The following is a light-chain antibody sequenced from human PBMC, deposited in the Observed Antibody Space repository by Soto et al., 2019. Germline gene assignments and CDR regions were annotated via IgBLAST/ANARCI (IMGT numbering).Light chain of an antibody. Sequence: DIQMTQSPSSLSASVGDRVTITCRASQSISTYLNWYQQKPGKAPNLLISGASSLQSGVPSRFSGSGSGTYFTLTISSLQPEDFAIYYCQQSYISLLTFGGGTRVEI. CDR1: QSISTY. CDR2: GAS. CDR3: QQSYISLLT. V-gene: IGKV1-39*01. J-gene: IGKJ4*01.